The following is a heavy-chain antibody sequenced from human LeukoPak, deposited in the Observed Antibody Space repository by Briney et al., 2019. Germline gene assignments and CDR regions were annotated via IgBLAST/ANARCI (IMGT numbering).Heavy chain of an antibody. D-gene: IGHD4-23*01. CDR3: ARGTTTVVPYYFDY. V-gene: IGHV1-69*04. Sequence: SVKVSCKASGGTFSSYAISWVRQAPGQGLEWMGRIIPILGIANYAQKFQGRVTITADKSTSTAYMELSSLRSEDTAVYYCARGTTTVVPYYFDYWGQGTLVTVSS. CDR1: GGTFSSYA. J-gene: IGHJ4*02. CDR2: IIPILGIA.